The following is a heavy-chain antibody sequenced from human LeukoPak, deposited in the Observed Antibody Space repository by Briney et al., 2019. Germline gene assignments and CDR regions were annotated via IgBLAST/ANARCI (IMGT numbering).Heavy chain of an antibody. CDR3: AREIRQFGTQGYFDY. D-gene: IGHD1-14*01. Sequence: GGSLRLSCEASGFTLSSYSLHWVRQAPGKGLEWVAVISDDEKNKKYVDSVKGRFAISKTGSTLYLEMNTLRPEDTAMYHCAREIRQFGTQGYFDYCGQRTLATVSS. V-gene: IGHV3-30*09. CDR2: ISDDEKNK. CDR1: GFTLSSYS. J-gene: IGHJ4*02.